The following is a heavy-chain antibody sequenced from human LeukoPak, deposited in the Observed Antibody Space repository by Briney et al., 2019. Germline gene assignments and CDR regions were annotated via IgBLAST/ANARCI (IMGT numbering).Heavy chain of an antibody. CDR2: IIPIFGTA. Sequence: ASVKVSSKASGGTFSIYAISWVRQAPGQGLEWMGRIIPIFGTANYAQKFQGRVTITTDESTSTAYMELSSLRSEDTAVYYCARDRMVRGYYYYMDVWGKGTTVTVSS. CDR1: GGTFSIYA. CDR3: ARDRMVRGYYYYMDV. D-gene: IGHD3-10*01. J-gene: IGHJ6*03. V-gene: IGHV1-69*05.